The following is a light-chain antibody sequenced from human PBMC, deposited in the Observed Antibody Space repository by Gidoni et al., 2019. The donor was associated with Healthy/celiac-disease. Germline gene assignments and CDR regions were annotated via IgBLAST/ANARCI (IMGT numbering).Light chain of an antibody. CDR2: GAS. J-gene: IGKJ5*01. CDR3: QQYNNRPPIT. Sequence: EIVMTQSPATLSVSPGERATLSCRASQSVSTNLDWYQQKPGQPPRPLIYGASPRATGTPARCSGSGAGTEFTLTTSSMQSEEFAVDYCQQYNNRPPITFGQGTRLEIK. V-gene: IGKV3-15*01. CDR1: QSVSTN.